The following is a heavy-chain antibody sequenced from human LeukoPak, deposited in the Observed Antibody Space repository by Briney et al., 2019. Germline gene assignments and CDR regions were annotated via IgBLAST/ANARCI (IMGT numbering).Heavy chain of an antibody. V-gene: IGHV7-4-1*02. D-gene: IGHD3-10*01. J-gene: IGHJ5*02. Sequence: ASVKVSCKASGYTFTGYYMHWVRQAPGQGLEWMGWINTNTGNPTYAQGFTGRFVFSLDTSVSTAYLQISSLKAEDTAVYYCARDRYRITMVSRNWFDPWGQGTLVTVSS. CDR1: GYTFTGYY. CDR3: ARDRYRITMVSRNWFDP. CDR2: INTNTGNP.